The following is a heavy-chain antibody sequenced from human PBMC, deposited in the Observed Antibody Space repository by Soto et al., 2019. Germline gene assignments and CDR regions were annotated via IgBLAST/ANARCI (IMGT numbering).Heavy chain of an antibody. CDR3: ARGGYSGNDGDLRSVYFDY. Sequence: SVKVSCKASGGTFSNYAISWVRQAPGQGLEWMGGIIPIFGTANYAQKFQGRVTITADKSTSTAYMELSSLRSEDTAVYYCARGGYSGNDGDLRSVYFDYWGQGTLVTVSS. CDR2: IIPIFGTA. D-gene: IGHD5-12*01. CDR1: GGTFSNYA. J-gene: IGHJ4*02. V-gene: IGHV1-69*06.